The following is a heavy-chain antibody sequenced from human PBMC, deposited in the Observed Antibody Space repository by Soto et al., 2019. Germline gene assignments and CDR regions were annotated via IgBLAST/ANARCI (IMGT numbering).Heavy chain of an antibody. J-gene: IGHJ3*02. Sequence: QVQLVQSGAEVKKPGSSVKVSCKASGGTFSSYTISWVRQAPGQGLEWMGRIIPILGIANYAQKLQGRVTITADKSTSTAYMELSSLRSEDTAVYYCARDFNSCYDGNAFDIWGQGTMVTVSS. CDR1: GGTFSSYT. V-gene: IGHV1-69*08. CDR2: IIPILGIA. CDR3: ARDFNSCYDGNAFDI. D-gene: IGHD5-12*01.